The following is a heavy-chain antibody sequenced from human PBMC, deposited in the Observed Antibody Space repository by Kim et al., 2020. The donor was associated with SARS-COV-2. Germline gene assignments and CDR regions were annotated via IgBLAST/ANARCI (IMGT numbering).Heavy chain of an antibody. J-gene: IGHJ4*02. CDR3: ARDAGSTGSYEDY. D-gene: IGHD1-26*01. V-gene: IGHV3-33*01. CDR1: GFTFSSYG. CDR2: IWSDGSIE. Sequence: GGSLRLSCAASGFTFSSYGMHWVRQAPGKGLEWVAVIWSDGSIEYYADSVKGRFTISRDNSRNTLFLQMNSLRADDTAVYYCARDAGSTGSYEDYWGQGTPGTASS.